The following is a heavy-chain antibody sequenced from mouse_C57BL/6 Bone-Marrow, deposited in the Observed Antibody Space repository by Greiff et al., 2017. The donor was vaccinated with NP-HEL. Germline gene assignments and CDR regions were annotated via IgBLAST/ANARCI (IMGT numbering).Heavy chain of an antibody. CDR1: GYTFTSYW. J-gene: IGHJ4*01. D-gene: IGHD1-1*01. CDR2: IYPGSGST. Sequence: QVQLKQPGAELVKPGASVKMSCKASGYTFTSYWITWVKQRPGQGLEWIGDIYPGSGSTNYNEKFKSKATLTVDTSSSTAYMQLSSLTSEDSAVYYCARFYDYGSSYDYYAMDYWGQGTSVTVSS. V-gene: IGHV1-55*01. CDR3: ARFYDYGSSYDYYAMDY.